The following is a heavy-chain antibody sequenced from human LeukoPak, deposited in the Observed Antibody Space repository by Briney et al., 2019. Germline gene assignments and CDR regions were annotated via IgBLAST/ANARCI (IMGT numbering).Heavy chain of an antibody. CDR3: AKQGRGDYGDYAAFDY. Sequence: GWCLRLSHAPSVFSLSNHAMRLLRLAPRDRREGVSAISGSGGSTYYADSVKGRFTISRENSKNPLYLQMNSLRAEDTAVYYCAKQGRGDYGDYAAFDYGGQGTLVTVS. V-gene: IGHV3-23*01. CDR1: VFSLSNHA. J-gene: IGHJ4*02. D-gene: IGHD4-17*01. CDR2: ISGSGGST.